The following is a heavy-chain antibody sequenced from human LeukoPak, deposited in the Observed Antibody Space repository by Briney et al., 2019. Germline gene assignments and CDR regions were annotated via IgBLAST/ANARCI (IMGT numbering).Heavy chain of an antibody. CDR1: GGSISSYY. CDR3: ARDVENGPNYYYGMDV. CDR2: IYTSGST. V-gene: IGHV4-4*07. J-gene: IGHJ6*02. D-gene: IGHD5-24*01. Sequence: SETLSLTCTVSGGSISSYYWSWIRQPAGKGLEWIGRIYTSGSTNYNPSLKSRVTMSVDTSKNQFSLKLSSVTAADTAVYYCARDVENGPNYYYGMDVWGQGTTVTVSS.